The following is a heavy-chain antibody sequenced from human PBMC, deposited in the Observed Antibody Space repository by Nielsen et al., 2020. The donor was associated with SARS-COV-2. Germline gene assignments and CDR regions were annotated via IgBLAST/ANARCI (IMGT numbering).Heavy chain of an antibody. Sequence: SETLSLTCTVSGGSISSSSYYWSWIRQPPGKGLEWIGYIYYSGSTNYNPSLKSRVTISVDTSKNQFSLKLSSVTAADTAVYHCARDQLWSSGYMDVWGKGTTVTVSS. J-gene: IGHJ6*03. V-gene: IGHV4-61*01. D-gene: IGHD5-18*01. CDR2: IYYSGST. CDR1: GGSISSSSYY. CDR3: ARDQLWSSGYMDV.